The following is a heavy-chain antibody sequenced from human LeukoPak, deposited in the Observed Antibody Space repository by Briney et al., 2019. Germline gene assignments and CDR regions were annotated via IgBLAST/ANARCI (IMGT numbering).Heavy chain of an antibody. CDR1: GGSISSGGYS. CDR3: ATTGSREYFQH. D-gene: IGHD2-15*01. V-gene: IGHV4-30-2*01. J-gene: IGHJ1*01. CDR2: IYHSGST. Sequence: SETLSLTCAVSGGSISSGGYSWSWIRQPPGKGLEWIGYIYHSGSTYYNPSLKSRVTISVDRSKNQFSLKLGSVTAADTAVYYCATTGSREYFQHWGQGTLVTVSS.